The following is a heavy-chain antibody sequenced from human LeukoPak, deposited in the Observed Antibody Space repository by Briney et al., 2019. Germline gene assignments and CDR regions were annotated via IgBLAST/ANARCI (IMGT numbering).Heavy chain of an antibody. Sequence: NPSETLSLTCAVYGGSFSGYYWSWIRQPPGKGLEWIGEINHSGSTNYNPSLKSRVTISVDTSKNQFSLKLSSVTAADTAVYYCARQRSSSWYRFPWFDPWGQGTLVTVSS. J-gene: IGHJ5*02. V-gene: IGHV4-34*01. D-gene: IGHD6-13*01. CDR3: ARQRSSSWYRFPWFDP. CDR2: INHSGST. CDR1: GGSFSGYY.